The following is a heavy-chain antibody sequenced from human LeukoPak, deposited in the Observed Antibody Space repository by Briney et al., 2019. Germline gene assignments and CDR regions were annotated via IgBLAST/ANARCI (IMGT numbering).Heavy chain of an antibody. CDR3: AGLPSGRWQQLVYYYMDV. CDR1: GGSISSYY. D-gene: IGHD6-13*01. J-gene: IGHJ6*03. V-gene: IGHV4-4*07. CDR2: IYTSGST. Sequence: SETLSLTCTVSGGSISSYYWSWIRQPAGKGLEWIGRIYTSGSTNYNPSLKSRVTISVDTSKNQFSLKLSSVTAADTAVYYCAGLPSGRWQQLVYYYMDVWGKGTTVTVSS.